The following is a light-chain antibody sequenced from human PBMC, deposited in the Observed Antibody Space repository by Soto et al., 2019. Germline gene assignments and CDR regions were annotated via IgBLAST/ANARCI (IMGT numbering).Light chain of an antibody. Sequence: DIQLTQSPPTLSASVGDRVTITCRASQSIRYYLAWYQQMPGKAPKLLIYGASSLQSGIPSRFSGSGYGTEFYHSISSLQPDDFATYVCQHHNSYSQTCGQGTKVEIK. J-gene: IGKJ1*01. V-gene: IGKV1-5*01. CDR3: QHHNSYSQT. CDR2: GAS. CDR1: QSIRYY.